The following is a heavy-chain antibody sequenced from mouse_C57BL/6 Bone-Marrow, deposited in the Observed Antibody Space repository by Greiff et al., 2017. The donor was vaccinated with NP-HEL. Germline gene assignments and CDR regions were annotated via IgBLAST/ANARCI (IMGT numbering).Heavy chain of an antibody. CDR2: TWWDDDK. D-gene: IGHD2-3*01. CDR3: ARIEGGYYGYFDY. Sequence: QVQLKESGPGLLQPSQSLSLTCSSSGFSLSTFGMGVGWIRQPSGQGLEWLAHTWWDDDKYYNPVLKSRPTISKDTSKNQVFLKIANVDTADTATYYCARIEGGYYGYFDYWGQGTTRTVSS. J-gene: IGHJ2*01. CDR1: GFSLSTFGMG. V-gene: IGHV8-8*01.